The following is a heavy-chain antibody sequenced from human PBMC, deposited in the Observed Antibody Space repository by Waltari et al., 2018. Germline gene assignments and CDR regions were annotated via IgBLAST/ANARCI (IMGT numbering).Heavy chain of an antibody. J-gene: IGHJ5*02. CDR3: ARRSAAGWFDP. CDR1: GGSISSSRYY. CDR2: IYYSGST. V-gene: IGHV4-39*01. Sequence: QLQLQESGPGLVKPSETLSLTCTVSGGSISSSRYYWGWIRQPPGKGLEWIGSIYYSGSTYYNPSLKSRVTISVDTSKNQFSLKLSSVTAADTAVYYCARRSAAGWFDPWGQGTLVTVSS. D-gene: IGHD6-13*01.